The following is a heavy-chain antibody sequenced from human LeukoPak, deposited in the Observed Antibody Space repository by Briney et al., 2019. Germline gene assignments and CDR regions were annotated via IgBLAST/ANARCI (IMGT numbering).Heavy chain of an antibody. CDR1: GFTFSDYS. Sequence: GGSLRLSCGASGFTFSDYSMNWVPQAPGKGLAWVASITSAGCYKYYADSVKGRFTISRDNAQNSLFLQMNSLRDEDTAVYFCATSGGFVLPNAITGNWYMDVWGRGTSVTVSS. D-gene: IGHD2-2*01. CDR3: ATSGGFVLPNAITGNWYMDV. CDR2: ITSAGCYK. V-gene: IGHV3-21*01. J-gene: IGHJ6*03.